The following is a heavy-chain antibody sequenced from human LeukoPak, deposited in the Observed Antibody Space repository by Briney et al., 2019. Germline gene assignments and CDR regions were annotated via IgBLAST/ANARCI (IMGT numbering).Heavy chain of an antibody. V-gene: IGHV3-23*01. CDR2: ISGSGGST. CDR3: AKDRRNWGSRVDY. Sequence: TGGSLRLSCAASGFTFSTYAMSWVRQAPGKGLEWVSAISGSGGSTYYADSVKGRFTISRDNSKNTLYLQINSLRAEDTAIYYRAKDRRNWGSRVDYWGQGTLVTVSS. CDR1: GFTFSTYA. D-gene: IGHD7-27*01. J-gene: IGHJ4*02.